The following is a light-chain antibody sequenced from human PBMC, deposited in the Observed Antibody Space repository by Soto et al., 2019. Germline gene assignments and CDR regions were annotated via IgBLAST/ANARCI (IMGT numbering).Light chain of an antibody. V-gene: IGLV1-44*01. CDR2: DND. CDR3: VAWDDTLNGVV. J-gene: IGLJ3*02. Sequence: QPVLTQPPSASGAPGQRLTISCSGSTSNIGATTVNWYQHLPGTAPKLLVYDNDRLPSGVPDRFSGSKSGTSASLAISGLQSEDEADYYCVAWDDTLNGVVFGGWTKLTVL. CDR1: TSNIGATT.